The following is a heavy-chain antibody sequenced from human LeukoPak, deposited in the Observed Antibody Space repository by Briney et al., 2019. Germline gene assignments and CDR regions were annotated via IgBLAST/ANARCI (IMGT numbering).Heavy chain of an antibody. J-gene: IGHJ4*02. Sequence: SEALSLTCTVSGDSISTYYWSWIRHPPPKGLEWIGYIRYSGSATYNPSLSSRVTISIDTSKKQFSLKLSYAPSTHPTVHHCTGLVYDSRGYYFDYWGQGTLVTVSS. V-gene: IGHV4-59*08. CDR2: IRYSGSA. D-gene: IGHD3-22*01. CDR1: GDSISTYY. CDR3: TGLVYDSRGYYFDY.